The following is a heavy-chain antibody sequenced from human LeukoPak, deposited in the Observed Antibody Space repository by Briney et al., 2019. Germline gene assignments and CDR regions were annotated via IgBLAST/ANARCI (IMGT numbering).Heavy chain of an antibody. J-gene: IGHJ5*02. CDR2: IYYSGST. CDR3: ARGVPTATARWFDP. V-gene: IGHV4-61*01. CDR1: GGSVSSGNYY. D-gene: IGHD2-21*02. Sequence: PSETLSLTCTVSGGSVSSGNYYWSWIRQPPGKGLEWIGYIYYSGSTNYNPSLKSRVTISVDTSKNQFSLKLSSVTAADTAMYYCARGVPTATARWFDPWGQGTLVTVSS.